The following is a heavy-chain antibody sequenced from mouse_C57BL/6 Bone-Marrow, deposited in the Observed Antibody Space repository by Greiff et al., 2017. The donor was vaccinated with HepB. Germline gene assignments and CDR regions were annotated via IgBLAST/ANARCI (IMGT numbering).Heavy chain of an antibody. CDR3: ARSPYGKQSYYFDY. CDR1: GFSLTSYG. CDR2: IWSGGST. Sequence: VQVVESGPGLVQPSQSLSITCTVSGFSLTSYGVHWVRQSPGKGLEWLGVIWSGGSTDYNAAFISRLSISKDNSKSQVFFKMNSLQADDTAIYYCARSPYGKQSYYFDYWGQGTTLTVSS. J-gene: IGHJ2*01. D-gene: IGHD2-10*02. V-gene: IGHV2-2*01.